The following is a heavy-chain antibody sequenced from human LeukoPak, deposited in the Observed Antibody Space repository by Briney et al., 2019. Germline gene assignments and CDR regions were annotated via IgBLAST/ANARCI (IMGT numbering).Heavy chain of an antibody. J-gene: IGHJ6*02. CDR2: ISAYNGNT. Sequence: ASVKVSCKASGYTFTSYGISWVRQAPGQGVEWMGWISAYNGNTNYAQKLQGRVTMTTDTSTSTAYMELRSLRSDDTAVYYCARVVVVVVAATRQLDVWGQGTTVTVSS. CDR1: GYTFTSYG. CDR3: ARVVVVVVAATRQLDV. D-gene: IGHD2-15*01. V-gene: IGHV1-18*01.